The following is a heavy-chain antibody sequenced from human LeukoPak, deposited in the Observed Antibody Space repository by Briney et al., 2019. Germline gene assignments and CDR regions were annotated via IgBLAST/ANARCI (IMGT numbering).Heavy chain of an antibody. CDR1: GFTFSSYG. D-gene: IGHD3-10*01. Sequence: PGGSLRLSCAASGFTFSSYGMHWVRQAPGKGLEWVAFIRYDGSNKYYADSVKGRFTISRDNSKNTLYLQMNSLRAEDTAVYYCATYYGSGSYHFFDYWDQGTLVTVSS. J-gene: IGHJ4*02. CDR3: ATYYGSGSYHFFDY. V-gene: IGHV3-30*02. CDR2: IRYDGSNK.